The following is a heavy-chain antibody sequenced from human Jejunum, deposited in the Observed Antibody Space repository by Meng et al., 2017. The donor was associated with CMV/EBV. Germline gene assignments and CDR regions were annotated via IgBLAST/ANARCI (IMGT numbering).Heavy chain of an antibody. Sequence: LRLSCAASDNSITYYAMDWVRQAPGKGLEWVSAILVDSVTTYYADSVKGRFTISRDNSKNMMYLQMHSLRLEDTAVYFCARRGQVWGQGALVTVSS. J-gene: IGHJ4*02. V-gene: IGHV3-23*01. CDR3: ARRGQV. CDR2: ILVDSVTT. CDR1: DNSITYYA.